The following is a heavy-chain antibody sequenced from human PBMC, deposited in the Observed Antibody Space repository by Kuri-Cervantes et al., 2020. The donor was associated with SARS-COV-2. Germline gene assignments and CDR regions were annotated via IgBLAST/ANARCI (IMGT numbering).Heavy chain of an antibody. D-gene: IGHD2-2*01. CDR3: ARAETRFCRSTRWYAFDF. V-gene: IGHV1-3*01. J-gene: IGHJ4*01. CDR1: GDTVSNFA. Sequence: ASVKVSCKASGDTVSNFAISWVRQAPGQGPEWMGGIIAGFATPNYSQKFQGRVTITRDTSATTAYMELSSLRSEDTAVYYYARAETRFCRSTRWYAFDFWGQGTPVTVSS. CDR2: IIAGFATP.